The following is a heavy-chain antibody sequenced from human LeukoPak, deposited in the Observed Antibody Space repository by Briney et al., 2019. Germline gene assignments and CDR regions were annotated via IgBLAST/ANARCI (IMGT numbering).Heavy chain of an antibody. J-gene: IGHJ4*02. CDR3: ARAPGFAFGGGPYFDY. V-gene: IGHV4-59*01. Sequence: SETLSLTCTVSGGSISSYYWSWIRQPPGKGLEWIGYIYYSGSTNYNPSLKSRVTISVDTSKDQFSLKLSSVTAADTAVYYCARAPGFAFGGGPYFDYWGQGTLVTVSS. CDR2: IYYSGST. D-gene: IGHD3-16*01. CDR1: GGSISSYY.